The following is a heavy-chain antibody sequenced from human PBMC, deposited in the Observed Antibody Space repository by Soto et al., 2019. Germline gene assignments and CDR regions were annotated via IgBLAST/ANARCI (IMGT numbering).Heavy chain of an antibody. D-gene: IGHD2-2*01. CDR1: GYTFTSQD. CDR2: MNPNSGHT. Sequence: QVQLVQSGAEVKKPGASVKVSCKASGYTFTSQDINWMRQTTGQGLEWMGWMNPNSGHTNYAQNFQGRVTMTRDTSISTAYMELTNLRSEDSAIYYCASDMSTTWGQGTLVTVSS. J-gene: IGHJ5*02. CDR3: ASDMSTT. V-gene: IGHV1-8*01.